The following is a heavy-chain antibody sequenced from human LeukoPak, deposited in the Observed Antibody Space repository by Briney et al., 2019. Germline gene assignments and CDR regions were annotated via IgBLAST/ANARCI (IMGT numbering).Heavy chain of an antibody. Sequence: SETLSLTCTVSGGSISRGAYYWSWIRQHPGKGLEWIGYIYYSGSTYYNPSLKSRVTISVDTSKNQFYLKLSSVTAADTAVYYCARRWLVRPQSNYFDYWGQGTLVTVSS. CDR3: ARRWLVRPQSNYFDY. CDR1: GGSISRGAYY. V-gene: IGHV4-31*03. J-gene: IGHJ4*02. D-gene: IGHD6-19*01. CDR2: IYYSGST.